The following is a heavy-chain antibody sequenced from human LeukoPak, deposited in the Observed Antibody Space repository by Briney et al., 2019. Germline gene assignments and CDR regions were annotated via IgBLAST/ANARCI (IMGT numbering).Heavy chain of an antibody. Sequence: PSETLSLTCTVSGGSISPYYWSWIRQPPGKGLEWIGYISYTGSTNYNPSLKSRVTISLDTPQNQFSLKLSSVTAADTAVYYCARQRGYGGNHFYFDYWGQGTLVTVSS. J-gene: IGHJ4*02. D-gene: IGHD4-23*01. CDR1: GGSISPYY. CDR3: ARQRGYGGNHFYFDY. V-gene: IGHV4-59*08. CDR2: ISYTGST.